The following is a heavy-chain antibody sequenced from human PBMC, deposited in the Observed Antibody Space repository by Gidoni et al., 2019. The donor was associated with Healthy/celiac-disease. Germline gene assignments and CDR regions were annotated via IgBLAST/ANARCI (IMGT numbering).Heavy chain of an antibody. CDR3: AKDSNSGWYGSVDGMDV. V-gene: IGHV3-30*18. Sequence: QVQLVESGAGAVQPGRSLRLPCTASGFTLRTYGMHWVRQAPGKGMAWVGVISNDGSNKYNEDSVKGRFTISRENSKNTLYLQMNSLRAEDTAVYYCAKDSNSGWYGSVDGMDVWGQGTTVTVSS. J-gene: IGHJ6*02. CDR2: ISNDGSNK. D-gene: IGHD6-19*01. CDR1: GFTLRTYG.